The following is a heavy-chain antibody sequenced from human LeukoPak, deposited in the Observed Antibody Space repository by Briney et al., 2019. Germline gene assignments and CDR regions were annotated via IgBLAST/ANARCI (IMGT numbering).Heavy chain of an antibody. CDR1: GFTFSSYA. V-gene: IGHV4-39*01. D-gene: IGHD2/OR15-2a*01. CDR3: VCGYYSRGDY. Sequence: GSLRLSCAASGFTFSSYAMAWVRQAPGRGLEWIGTIYYTGSTYYNPSLKSRVTISIDTSKNQFSLKLSSVTAADTAVYYCVCGYYSRGDYWGQGTLVTVSS. J-gene: IGHJ4*02. CDR2: IYYTGST.